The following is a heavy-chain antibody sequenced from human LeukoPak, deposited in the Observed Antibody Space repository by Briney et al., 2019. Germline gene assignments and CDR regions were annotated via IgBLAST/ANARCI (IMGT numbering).Heavy chain of an antibody. Sequence: GGSLRLSCAASGFTFSSYGMSCVRQAPGKGLEWVSAISDGGGSTYYADSVRGRFTISRDNSKNTLYLQMISLRADDTAVYYCAKNDYYGSGSYLFDYWGQGTLVTVSS. CDR1: GFTFSSYG. D-gene: IGHD3-10*01. CDR3: AKNDYYGSGSYLFDY. J-gene: IGHJ4*02. CDR2: ISDGGGST. V-gene: IGHV3-23*01.